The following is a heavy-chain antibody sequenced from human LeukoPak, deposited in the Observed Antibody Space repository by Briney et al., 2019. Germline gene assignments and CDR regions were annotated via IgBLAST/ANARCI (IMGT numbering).Heavy chain of an antibody. CDR3: TKDGRRDGYNFPSYFQH. CDR2: ISWNSGSI. Sequence: PGRSLRLSCAASGFTFDDYAMHWVRQAPGKGLEWVSGISWNSGSIGYADSVKGRFTISRDNAKNSLYLQMNSLRAEDTALYYCTKDGRRDGYNFPSYFQHWGQGTLVTVSS. CDR1: GFTFDDYA. V-gene: IGHV3-9*01. D-gene: IGHD5-24*01. J-gene: IGHJ1*01.